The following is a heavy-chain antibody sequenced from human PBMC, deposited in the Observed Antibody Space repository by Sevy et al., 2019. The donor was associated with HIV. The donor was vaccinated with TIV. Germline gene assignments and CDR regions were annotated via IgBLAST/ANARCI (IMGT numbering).Heavy chain of an antibody. CDR3: SREGCTQPHDY. CDR2: FSFGCGRI. V-gene: IGHV3-23*01. CDR1: GFTFAKYS. J-gene: IGHJ4*02. D-gene: IGHD2-8*01. Sequence: GGSLRLSCAASGFTFAKYSMSWVRQAPGKGLEWVSTFSFGCGRINYADSVKGRLTISRVDSKNTLFLQMNSLRAEDTATYFCSREGCTQPHDYWGQGTLVTVSS.